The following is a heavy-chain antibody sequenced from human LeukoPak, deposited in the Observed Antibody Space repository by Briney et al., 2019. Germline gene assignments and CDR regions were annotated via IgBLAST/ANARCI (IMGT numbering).Heavy chain of an antibody. CDR1: GGTFSSYA. J-gene: IGHJ5*02. Sequence: GASVKVSCKASGGTFSSYAISWVRQAPGQGLEWMGGIIPIFGTANYAQKFQGRVTITADESTSTAYMELSSLRSEDTAVYYCARELSIAAAGTESVPWGQGTLVTVSS. CDR2: IIPIFGTA. CDR3: ARELSIAAAGTESVP. V-gene: IGHV1-69*13. D-gene: IGHD6-13*01.